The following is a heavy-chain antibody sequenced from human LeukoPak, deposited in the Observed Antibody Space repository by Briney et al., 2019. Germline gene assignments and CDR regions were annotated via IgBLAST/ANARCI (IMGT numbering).Heavy chain of an antibody. J-gene: IGHJ4*02. CDR1: GYTFTSYG. D-gene: IGHD7-27*01. CDR2: MSPNSGDT. CDR3: ARGPPNWGYDY. V-gene: IGHV1-8*02. Sequence: ASVRVSCKASGYTFTSYGISWVRQAPGQRPEWMGWMSPNSGDTGYAQKFQDRVTMTRNTSISTAYMELSSLRSDDTAVYYCARGPPNWGYDYWGPGTLVTVSS.